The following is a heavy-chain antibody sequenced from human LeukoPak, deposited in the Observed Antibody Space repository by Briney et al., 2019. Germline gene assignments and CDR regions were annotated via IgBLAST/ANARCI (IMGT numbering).Heavy chain of an antibody. Sequence: GASVKVSCKASGYTFAGYYMHWVRQAPGQGLEWMGRINPNSGGTNYAQKFQGRVTMTRDTSISTAYMELSRLRSDDTAEYYCRIAVAGPAFDYWGQGTLVTVSS. V-gene: IGHV1-2*06. CDR3: RIAVAGPAFDY. D-gene: IGHD6-19*01. J-gene: IGHJ4*02. CDR2: INPNSGGT. CDR1: GYTFAGYY.